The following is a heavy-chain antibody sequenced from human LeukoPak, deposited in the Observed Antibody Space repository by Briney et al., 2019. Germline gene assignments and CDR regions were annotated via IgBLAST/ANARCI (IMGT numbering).Heavy chain of an antibody. CDR1: GYTFTGYY. D-gene: IGHD5-18*01. CDR3: AREDSYGYYFDY. J-gene: IGHJ4*02. V-gene: IGHV1-2*02. Sequence: ASVKVSCKASGYTFTGYYMHWARQAPGQGLEWMGWINPNSGGTNYAQKFQGRVTMTRDTSISTAYMELSRLRSDDTAVYYCAREDSYGYYFDYWGQGTLVTVSS. CDR2: INPNSGGT.